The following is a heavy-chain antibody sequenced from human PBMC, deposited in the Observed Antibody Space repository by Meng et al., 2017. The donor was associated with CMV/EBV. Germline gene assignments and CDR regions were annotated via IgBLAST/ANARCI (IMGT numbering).Heavy chain of an antibody. D-gene: IGHD6-19*01. J-gene: IGHJ4*02. CDR3: ARDSAVAGVVDY. V-gene: IGHV4-39*07. Sequence: HLEWQGSGPGLVKPSETLSPTCTVSGGSISSSSYYWGWIRQPPGKGLEWIGSIYYSGSTYYNPSLKSRVTISVDTSKNQFSLKLSSVTAADTAVYYCARDSAVAGVVDYWGQGTLVTVSS. CDR1: GGSISSSSYY. CDR2: IYYSGST.